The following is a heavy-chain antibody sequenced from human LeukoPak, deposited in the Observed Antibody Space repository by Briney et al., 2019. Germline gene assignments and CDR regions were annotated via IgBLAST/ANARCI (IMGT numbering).Heavy chain of an antibody. Sequence: PSETLSLTCTVSGGSISSYYWSWIRQPPGKGLEWFGDIYYSGSTNYNPSLKSRVTISVDTSKNQFSLKLSSVTAADTAVYYCARSFVDTAMVSHGGFDYWGQGTLVTVPS. CDR2: IYYSGST. CDR1: GGSISSYY. V-gene: IGHV4-59*01. J-gene: IGHJ4*02. CDR3: ARSFVDTAMVSHGGFDY. D-gene: IGHD5-18*01.